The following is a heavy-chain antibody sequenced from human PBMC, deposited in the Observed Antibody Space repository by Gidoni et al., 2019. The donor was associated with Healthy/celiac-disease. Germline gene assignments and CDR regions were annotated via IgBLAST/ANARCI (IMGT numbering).Heavy chain of an antibody. CDR1: GFPFSSYS. J-gene: IGHJ4*02. CDR2: ISSSSSYI. CDR3: ARDTGAGGSYED. D-gene: IGHD1-26*01. Sequence: EVQLVESGGGLVKPGGSLRLSCAASGFPFSSYSMNWVRQAPGKGLEWVSSISSSSSYIYYADSVKGRFTISRDNAKNSLYLQMNSLRAEDTAVYYCARDTGAGGSYEDWGQGTLVTVSS. V-gene: IGHV3-21*01.